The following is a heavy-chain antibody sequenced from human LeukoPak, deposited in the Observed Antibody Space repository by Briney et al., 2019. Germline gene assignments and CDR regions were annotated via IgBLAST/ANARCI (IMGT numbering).Heavy chain of an antibody. CDR1: GGSISSYY. D-gene: IGHD6-13*01. CDR2: IYYSGST. V-gene: IGHV4-59*01. J-gene: IGHJ5*02. CDR3: ARYSTRFDP. Sequence: SETLSLTCTASGGSISSYYWSWIRQPPGKGLEWIGYIYYSGSTNYNPSLKSRVTISVDTSKNQFSLKLSSVTAADTAVYYCARYSTRFDPWGQGTLVTVSS.